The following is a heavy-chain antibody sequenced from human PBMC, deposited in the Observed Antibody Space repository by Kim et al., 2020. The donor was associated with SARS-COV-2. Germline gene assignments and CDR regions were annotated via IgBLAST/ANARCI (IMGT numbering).Heavy chain of an antibody. CDR3: ARPTLERSGRVGCFDY. D-gene: IGHD6-19*01. J-gene: IGHJ4*02. Sequence: LKRRVTISVDTSKTQFSLKLSSVTAAEAAVYYCARPTLERSGRVGCFDYWGQGTLVTVSS. V-gene: IGHV4-39*01.